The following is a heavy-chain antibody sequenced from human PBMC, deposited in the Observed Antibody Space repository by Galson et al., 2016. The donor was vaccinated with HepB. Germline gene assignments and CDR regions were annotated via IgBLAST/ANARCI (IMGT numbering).Heavy chain of an antibody. D-gene: IGHD6-19*01. CDR2: TYRTGST. CDR3: ARGTYRSDWYGSLLFDY. V-gene: IGHV4-4*01. Sequence: LSLTCGVSCDSIISRNRWAWIRQTPGKGLEWIGETYRTGSTNYNPSLNGRVTISMDQTKNEFYMRMFDVTASDTAFYFCARGTYRSDWYGSLLFDYWGQGLLVTVSP. J-gene: IGHJ4*02. CDR1: CDSIISRNR.